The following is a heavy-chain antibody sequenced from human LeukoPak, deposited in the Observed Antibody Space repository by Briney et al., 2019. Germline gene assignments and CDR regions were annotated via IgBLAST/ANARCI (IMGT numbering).Heavy chain of an antibody. CDR2: IYYSGST. J-gene: IGHJ4*02. CDR1: GGSISRYY. D-gene: IGHD1-26*01. Sequence: PSETLSLTCTVSGGSISRYYWSWIRQPLGKGLEWIGYIYYSGSTNYNPSLKSRVTISVDTSKNQFSLKLSSVTAADTAVYYCARAGESYYGGRTLDYWGQGTLVTVSS. V-gene: IGHV4-59*01. CDR3: ARAGESYYGGRTLDY.